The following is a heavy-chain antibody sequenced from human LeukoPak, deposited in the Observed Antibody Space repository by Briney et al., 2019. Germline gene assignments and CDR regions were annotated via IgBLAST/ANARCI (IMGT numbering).Heavy chain of an antibody. D-gene: IGHD3-10*01. CDR3: ARSVVRGVTYYYGMDV. CDR1: GYTFTSYY. J-gene: IGHJ6*02. CDR2: INPSGGST. Sequence: ASVKVSCKASGYTFTSYYMHWVRQAPGQGLEWMGIINPSGGSTSYAQKFQGRVTITADESTSTAYMELSSLRSEDTTVYYCARSVVRGVTYYYGMDVWGQGTTVTVSS. V-gene: IGHV1-46*01.